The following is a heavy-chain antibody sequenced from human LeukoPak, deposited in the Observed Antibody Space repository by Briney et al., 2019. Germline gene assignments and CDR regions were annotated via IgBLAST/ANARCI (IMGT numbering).Heavy chain of an antibody. Sequence: ASVKVSCKASGYTFTSYDINWVRQATGQGLEGVGWMNPNSGNTGYAQKFQGRVTMTRNTSISTAYMELSSLRSEDTAVYYCARREYRGYTYYYYYGMDVWGQGTTVTVSS. CDR1: GYTFTSYD. CDR2: MNPNSGNT. D-gene: IGHD5-18*01. CDR3: ARREYRGYTYYYYYGMDV. J-gene: IGHJ6*02. V-gene: IGHV1-8*01.